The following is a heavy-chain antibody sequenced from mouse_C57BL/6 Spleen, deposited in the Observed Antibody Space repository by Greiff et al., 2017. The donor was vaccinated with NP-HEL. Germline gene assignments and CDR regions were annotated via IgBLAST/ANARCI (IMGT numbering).Heavy chain of an antibody. CDR3: ARSAYSNYAWFAY. D-gene: IGHD2-5*01. CDR1: GYAFSSSW. Sequence: VKLMESGPELVKPGASVKISCKASGYAFSSSWMNWVKQRPGKGLEWIGRIYPGDGDTNYNGKFKGKATLTADKSSSTAYMQLSSLTSEDSAVYFCARSAYSNYAWFAYWGQGTLVTVSA. J-gene: IGHJ3*01. V-gene: IGHV1-82*01. CDR2: IYPGDGDT.